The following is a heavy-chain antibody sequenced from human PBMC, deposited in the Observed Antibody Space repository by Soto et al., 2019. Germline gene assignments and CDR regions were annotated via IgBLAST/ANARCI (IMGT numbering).Heavy chain of an antibody. V-gene: IGHV1-18*01. CDR2: VNTYNGNP. D-gene: IGHD6-6*01. CDR3: ARDSQYSTDWQRFDS. Sequence: QVQLVQSGVEVKKPGASVKVSCKASGYTFTNYAISWVRQAPGRGLEWMGWVNTYNGNPNYAQIFQGRVTMTTDTSTGTAYRELRSLKSDYSAVYYCARDSQYSTDWQRFDSWGQGTLVTVSS. CDR1: GYTFTNYA. J-gene: IGHJ4*02.